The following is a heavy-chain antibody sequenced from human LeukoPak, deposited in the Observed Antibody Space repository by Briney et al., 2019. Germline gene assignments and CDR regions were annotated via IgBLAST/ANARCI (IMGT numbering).Heavy chain of an antibody. V-gene: IGHV4-59*12. CDR2: IYYSGST. J-gene: IGHJ6*02. CDR1: DGSIIGYY. D-gene: IGHD4/OR15-4a*01. CDR3: ARYANSPYYYYAMDV. Sequence: PSETLSLTCTVSDGSIIGYYLSWIRQPPGKGVEWSGSIYYSGSTNYNPSLKSRVTISVETSKNQFSLKLSSVTAADTAVYYCARYANSPYYYYAMDVWGQGTTVTVSS.